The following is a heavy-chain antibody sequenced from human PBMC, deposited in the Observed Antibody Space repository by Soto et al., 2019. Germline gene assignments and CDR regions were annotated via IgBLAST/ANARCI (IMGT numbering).Heavy chain of an antibody. V-gene: IGHV4-4*07. Sequence: RSETLSLTCTVSGGSISSYYWCWTRQPAGKGLEWIGRFYPTGKTNYNPSLQSRLTMSADTSRNQFSLNLTSVTAADTAVYYCARCGLDYGMDVWGQGTTVTVSS. CDR3: ARCGLDYGMDV. CDR2: FYPTGKT. J-gene: IGHJ6*02. CDR1: GGSISSYY. D-gene: IGHD3-16*01.